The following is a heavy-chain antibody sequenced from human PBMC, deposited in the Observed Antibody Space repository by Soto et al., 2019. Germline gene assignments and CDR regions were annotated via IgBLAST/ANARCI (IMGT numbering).Heavy chain of an antibody. J-gene: IGHJ4*02. CDR1: GFTFSSYA. V-gene: IGHV3-30-3*01. D-gene: IGHD3-10*01. CDR2: ISYDGSNK. CDR3: ARVPRVLWFGELDY. Sequence: GGSLRLSCAASGFTFSSYAMHWVRQAPGKGLEWVAVISYDGSNKYYADSVKGRFTISRDNSKNTLYLQMNSLRAEDTAVYYCARVPRVLWFGELDYWGQGTLVTVSS.